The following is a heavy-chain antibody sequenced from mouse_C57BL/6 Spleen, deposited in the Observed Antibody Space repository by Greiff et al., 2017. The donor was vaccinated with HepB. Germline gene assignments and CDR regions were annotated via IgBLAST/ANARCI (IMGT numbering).Heavy chain of an antibody. CDR3: AREYYGSSLYYAMDY. CDR1: GYAFSSSW. D-gene: IGHD1-1*01. Sequence: LMESGPELVKPGASVKISCTASGYAFSSSWMNWVKQRPGKGLEWIGRIYPGDGDTNYNGKFKGKATLTADKSSSTAYMQLSSLTSEDSAVYFCAREYYGSSLYYAMDYWGQGTSVTVSS. CDR2: IYPGDGDT. V-gene: IGHV1-82*01. J-gene: IGHJ4*01.